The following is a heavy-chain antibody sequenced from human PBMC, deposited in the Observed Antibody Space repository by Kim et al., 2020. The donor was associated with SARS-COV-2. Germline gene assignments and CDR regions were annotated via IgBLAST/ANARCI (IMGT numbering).Heavy chain of an antibody. CDR1: GFTFTNYA. CDR3: AKLSRSGTYYDFGS. V-gene: IGHV3-23*01. CDR2: ISGSGGFT. J-gene: IGHJ4*02. Sequence: GGSLRLSCAASGFTFTNYAMNWVRQAPGKGLEWVSGISGSGGFTYYPDSVRGRFTISRDNSKNTVYLQMNSLRAEDTAIYYCAKLSRSGTYYDFGSWGQGTLVTVSS. D-gene: IGHD3-10*01.